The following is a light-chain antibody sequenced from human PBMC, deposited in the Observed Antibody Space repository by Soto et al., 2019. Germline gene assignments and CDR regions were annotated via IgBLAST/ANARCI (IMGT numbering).Light chain of an antibody. Sequence: DIQMTQSPSTLSASVGDRITITCRTSESITNRLAWYQQQPGRAPKVLIFDASTLESGVPSRFRGSGSGTEFSLTINSLQPVDSATYYCQHYGNVWTFGQGTKVEI. J-gene: IGKJ1*01. V-gene: IGKV1-5*01. CDR3: QHYGNVWT. CDR1: ESITNR. CDR2: DAS.